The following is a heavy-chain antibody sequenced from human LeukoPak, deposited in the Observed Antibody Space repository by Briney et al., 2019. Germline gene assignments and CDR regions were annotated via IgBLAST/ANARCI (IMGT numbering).Heavy chain of an antibody. D-gene: IGHD6-13*01. J-gene: IGHJ5*02. CDR1: GYSISSGYY. V-gene: IGHV4-38-2*02. CDR3: ARSPQQFPNWFDP. Sequence: SETLSLTCTVSGYSISSGYYWGWIRQPPGKGLEWIRSIYHSGSTYYNPSLKSRVTISVDTSKNQFSLKLSSVTAADTAVYYCARSPQQFPNWFDPWGQGTLVTVSS. CDR2: IYHSGST.